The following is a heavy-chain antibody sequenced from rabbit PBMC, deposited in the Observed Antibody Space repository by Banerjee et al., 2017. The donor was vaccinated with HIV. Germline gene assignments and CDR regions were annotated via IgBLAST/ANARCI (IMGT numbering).Heavy chain of an antibody. J-gene: IGHJ4*01. CDR3: VRETETCAGYAGYGYYFDL. D-gene: IGHD7-1*01. CDR1: GFSFSGSYY. Sequence: QEQLVESGGDLVQPGASLTLTCTASGFSFSGSYYMCWVRQAPGKGLEWIGCIGSGSGRTYYASWAKGRFTISKASSTTVTLQMTSLTAADTATYFCVRETETCAGYAGYGYYFDLWGPGTLVTVS. CDR2: IGSGSGRT. V-gene: IGHV1S45*01.